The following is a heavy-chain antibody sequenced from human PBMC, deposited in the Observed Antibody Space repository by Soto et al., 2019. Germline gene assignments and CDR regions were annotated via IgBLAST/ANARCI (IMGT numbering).Heavy chain of an antibody. CDR3: AKDWLAVRGEPPTD. J-gene: IGHJ4*01. CDR2: ISGSGGST. D-gene: IGHD3-10*01. Sequence: EVQLLESGGGLVQPGGSLRLSCAASGFTFSSYAMSWVRQAPGKGLGWVSAISGSGGSTYYADSVKGRFTISRDNSKNTLYLQMNSLRAEDTAVYYCAKDWLAVRGEPPTDWGHGTLVTVSS. V-gene: IGHV3-23*01. CDR1: GFTFSSYA.